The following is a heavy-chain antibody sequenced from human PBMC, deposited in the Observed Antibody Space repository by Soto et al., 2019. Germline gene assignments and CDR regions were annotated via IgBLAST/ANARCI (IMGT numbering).Heavy chain of an antibody. J-gene: IGHJ5*02. Sequence: GASVKVSCKASGGTFSSYTISWVRQAPGQGLEWMGRIIPILGIANYAQKFQGRVTITADKSTSTAYMELSSLRSEDTAVYYCARYYHGSGSYYDLNWFDPWGQGTLVTVSS. V-gene: IGHV1-69*02. CDR3: ARYYHGSGSYYDLNWFDP. CDR1: GGTFSSYT. CDR2: IIPILGIA. D-gene: IGHD3-10*01.